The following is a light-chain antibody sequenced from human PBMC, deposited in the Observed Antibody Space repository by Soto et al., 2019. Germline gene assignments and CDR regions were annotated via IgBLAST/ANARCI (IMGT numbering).Light chain of an antibody. J-gene: IGKJ5*01. Sequence: AIQLTQSPSSLSASVGDRVTITCRASQAISRALAWYQHKPGKPPQLLIHDASTLESGVPSRFSGIGSGTDLTLTIRSLQPEDFATYYCQQFSDYPITFCQGTRLEIK. CDR1: QAISRA. CDR3: QQFSDYPIT. V-gene: IGKV1D-13*01. CDR2: DAS.